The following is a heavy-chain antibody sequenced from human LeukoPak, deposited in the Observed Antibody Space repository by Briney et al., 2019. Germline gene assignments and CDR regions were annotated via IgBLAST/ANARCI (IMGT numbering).Heavy chain of an antibody. J-gene: IGHJ4*02. Sequence: GGSLRLSCAASGFTFSSYAMPWVRQAPGKGLEYVSAISSNGGSTYYVNSVKGRFTISRDNSKNTMYLQMGSLRAEDMAVYYCARSPSYFYDSSADNFDYWGQGTLVTVSS. CDR3: ARSPSYFYDSSADNFDY. CDR1: GFTFSSYA. V-gene: IGHV3-64*01. D-gene: IGHD3-22*01. CDR2: ISSNGGST.